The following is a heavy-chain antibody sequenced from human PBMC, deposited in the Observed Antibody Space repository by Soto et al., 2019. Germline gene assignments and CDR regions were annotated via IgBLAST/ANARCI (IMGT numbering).Heavy chain of an antibody. CDR2: IKQDGSEK. Sequence: GGSLRLSCAASGFTFSSYWMSWVRQAPGKGLEWVANIKQDGSEKYYVDSVKGRFTISRDNAKNSLYLQPNSLRAEETAVYYCARDSTYYDFWSGYSYYGMDVWGQGTTVNV. V-gene: IGHV3-7*01. J-gene: IGHJ6*02. D-gene: IGHD3-3*01. CDR3: ARDSTYYDFWSGYSYYGMDV. CDR1: GFTFSSYW.